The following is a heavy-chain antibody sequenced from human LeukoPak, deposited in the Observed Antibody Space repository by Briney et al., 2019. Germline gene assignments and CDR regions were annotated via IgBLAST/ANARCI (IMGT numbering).Heavy chain of an antibody. CDR1: GYTFTSYG. D-gene: IGHD2-15*01. Sequence: ASVKVSCKASGYTFTSYGISWVRQAPGQGLEWMGWISAYNGNTNYAQKLQGRVTMTTDTSTSTAYMELRSLRSDDTAVYYCARDSRGYCSGGSCYPADYWGQGTLVTVSS. J-gene: IGHJ4*02. CDR3: ARDSRGYCSGGSCYPADY. V-gene: IGHV1-18*01. CDR2: ISAYNGNT.